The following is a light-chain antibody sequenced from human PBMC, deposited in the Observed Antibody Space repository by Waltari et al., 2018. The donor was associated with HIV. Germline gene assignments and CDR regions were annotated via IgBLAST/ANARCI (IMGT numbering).Light chain of an antibody. CDR2: GTS. J-gene: IGKJ3*01. CDR1: RSVRSSY. Sequence: EIVLPQSPGTLSLSPGETTTLSCRASRSVRSSYLAWYQQKPGQAPRLFIYGTSSRATGIPDRFSGSGSGTDFSLTISRLEPEDFAVYYCQQYGDSLTFGPGTKVDIK. CDR3: QQYGDSLT. V-gene: IGKV3-20*01.